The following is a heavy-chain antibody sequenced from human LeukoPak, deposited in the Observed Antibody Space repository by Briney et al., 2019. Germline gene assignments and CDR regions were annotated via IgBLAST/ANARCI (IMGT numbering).Heavy chain of an antibody. CDR3: AKEGGYGGNSGYPFDY. CDR2: ISGSGGST. CDR1: GFTFSSYA. D-gene: IGHD4-23*01. Sequence: GGSLRLSCAASGFTFSSYAMSWVRQAPGKGLEWVSAISGSGGSTYYADSAKGRFTISRDNSKNTLYLQMNSLRAEDTAVYYCAKEGGYGGNSGYPFDYWGQGTLVTVSS. J-gene: IGHJ4*02. V-gene: IGHV3-23*01.